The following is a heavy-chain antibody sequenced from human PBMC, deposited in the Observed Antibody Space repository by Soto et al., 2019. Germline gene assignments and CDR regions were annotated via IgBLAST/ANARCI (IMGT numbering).Heavy chain of an antibody. Sequence: GGSLRLSCAASGFTFSNYWMTWVRQAPGKGLEWVANIKQDGSESSYVGSVKGRFTISRDNSKNSLYLQVSNLRAEDAAVYYCARVAYWGQGTLVTVSS. CDR2: IKQDGSES. J-gene: IGHJ4*02. V-gene: IGHV3-7*03. CDR1: GFTFSNYW. CDR3: ARVAY.